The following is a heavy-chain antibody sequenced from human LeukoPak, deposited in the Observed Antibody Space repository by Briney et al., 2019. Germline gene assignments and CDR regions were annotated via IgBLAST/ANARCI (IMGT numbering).Heavy chain of an antibody. CDR3: AKDRVIYGVVIRLDDK. Sequence: GGSLRLSCAASGFTFDDYGMSWVRQAPGKGLEWVAGISGSGGRTYYADSVKGRFTISRDRFKNTLYLQMNSLRAEDTAVYYCAKDRVIYGVVIRLDDKWGQGTLVTVSS. J-gene: IGHJ4*02. D-gene: IGHD3-3*01. CDR1: GFTFDDYG. CDR2: ISGSGGRT. V-gene: IGHV3-23*01.